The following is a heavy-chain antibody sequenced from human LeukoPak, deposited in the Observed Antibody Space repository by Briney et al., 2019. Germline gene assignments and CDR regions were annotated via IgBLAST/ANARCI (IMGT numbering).Heavy chain of an antibody. D-gene: IGHD4-17*01. CDR2: IYYSGST. J-gene: IGHJ1*01. V-gene: IGHV4-59*08. Sequence: SETLSLTCTVSGGSISSYYWSWIRQPPGKGLEWIGFIYYSGSTNYNPSLKSRVTLSVDTSKNQFSLKLSSVTAADTAVYYCARHFYDDYFWPIQHWGQGTLVTVSS. CDR3: ARHFYDDYFWPIQH. CDR1: GGSISSYY.